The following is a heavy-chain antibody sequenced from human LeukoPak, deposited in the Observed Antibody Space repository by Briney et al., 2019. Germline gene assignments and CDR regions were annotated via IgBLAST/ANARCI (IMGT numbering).Heavy chain of an antibody. J-gene: IGHJ4*02. CDR1: GGSISSYY. CDR2: IYYSGST. CDR3: ARGIYVDYWRRRSLYYFDC. Sequence: PSETLSLTCTVSGGSISSYYWSWIRQPPGKGLEWIGYIYYSGSTNYNPSLKSRVTISVDTSKNQFSLKLSSVTAADTAVYYCARGIYVDYWRRRSLYYFDCWGQGTLVTVSS. V-gene: IGHV4-59*12. D-gene: IGHD4-17*01.